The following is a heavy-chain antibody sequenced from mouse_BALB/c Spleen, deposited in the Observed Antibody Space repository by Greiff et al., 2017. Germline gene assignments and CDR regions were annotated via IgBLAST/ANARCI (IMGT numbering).Heavy chain of an antibody. J-gene: IGHJ2*01. CDR2: ISSGGST. D-gene: IGHD2-4*01. CDR1: GFTFSSYA. Sequence: DVMLVESGGGLVKPGGSLKLSCAASGFTFSSYAMSWVRQTPEKRLEWVASISSGGSTYYPDSVKGRFTISRDNARNILYLQMRSLRSEDTAMYYCARGRNDYDLYYFNYWGQGTTLTVSS. CDR3: ARGRNDYDLYYFNY. V-gene: IGHV5-6-5*01.